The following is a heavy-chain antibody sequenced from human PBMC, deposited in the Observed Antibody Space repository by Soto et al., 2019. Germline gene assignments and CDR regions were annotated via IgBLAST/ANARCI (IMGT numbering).Heavy chain of an antibody. CDR3: ARDQVVRYFDWLPSEWLDV. J-gene: IGHJ6*02. CDR2: ISAYNGNT. Sequence: ASVKVSCKASGYTFTSYGISWVRQAPGQGLEWMGWISAYNGNTNYAQKLQGRVTMTTDTSTSTAYMELRSLRSDDTAVYYCARDQVVRYFDWLPSEWLDVWCQGTTVTVSS. CDR1: GYTFTSYG. D-gene: IGHD3-9*01. V-gene: IGHV1-18*04.